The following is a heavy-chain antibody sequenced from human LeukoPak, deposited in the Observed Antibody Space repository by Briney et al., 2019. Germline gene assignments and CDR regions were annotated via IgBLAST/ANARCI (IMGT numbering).Heavy chain of an antibody. CDR1: GYSISSGYY. J-gene: IGHJ4*02. Sequence: SETLSLTCTVSGYSISSGYYWGWIRQPPEKGLEWIGSIYHSGSTYYNPSLKSRVTISVDTSKNQFSLKLSSVTAADTAVYYCARESEWLRYFDYWGQGTLVTVSS. D-gene: IGHD5-12*01. CDR2: IYHSGST. CDR3: ARESEWLRYFDY. V-gene: IGHV4-38-2*02.